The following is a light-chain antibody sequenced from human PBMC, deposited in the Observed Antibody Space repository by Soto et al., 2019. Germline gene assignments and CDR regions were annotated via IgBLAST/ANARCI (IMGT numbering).Light chain of an antibody. CDR2: GAS. V-gene: IGKV3-15*01. J-gene: IGKJ2*01. CDR3: QQYNNWPTKYT. Sequence: EIVMTQAPAILSVSPGERATLSCRASQSVSSNLAWYQQKPGQAPRLLIYGASTRATGIPARFSGSGSGTEFTLTICSLQSEDFAVYYCQQYNNWPTKYTFGQGTKLEIK. CDR1: QSVSSN.